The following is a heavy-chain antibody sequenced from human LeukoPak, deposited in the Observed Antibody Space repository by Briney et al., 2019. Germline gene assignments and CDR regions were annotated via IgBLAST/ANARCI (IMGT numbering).Heavy chain of an antibody. CDR2: ISSSSYI. CDR3: ERDPAVAGNIPHGDY. CDR1: GFTFSIFS. Sequence: GGPLRLSCAASGFTFSIFSMICVRQARGGGLEWVSSISSSSYIYYADSVKGRFTISSDNANNSLYLQMNRLRGEGTAVYYCERDPAVAGNIPHGDYWGQGTLVTVSS. V-gene: IGHV3-21*01. J-gene: IGHJ4*02. D-gene: IGHD6-19*01.